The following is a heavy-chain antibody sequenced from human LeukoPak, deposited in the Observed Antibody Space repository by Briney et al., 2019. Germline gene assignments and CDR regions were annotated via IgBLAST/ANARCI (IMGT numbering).Heavy chain of an antibody. CDR3: ARRDFTDDFDY. CDR2: IYYSGST. J-gene: IGHJ4*02. Sequence: SETLSLTCTVSGGSISSSSYYWGWIRQPPGKGLEWIGSIYYSGSTYYNPSLKSRVTISVDTSKNQFSLKLSSVTAADTAVYYCARRDFTDDFDYWGQGTLVTVSS. V-gene: IGHV4-39*01. CDR1: GGSISSSSYY. D-gene: IGHD3-3*01.